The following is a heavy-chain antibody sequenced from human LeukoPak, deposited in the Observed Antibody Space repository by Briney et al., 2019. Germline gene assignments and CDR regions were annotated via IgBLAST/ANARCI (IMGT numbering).Heavy chain of an antibody. V-gene: IGHV1-69*04. CDR1: GGTFSSYA. D-gene: IGHD5-18*01. CDR2: IIPILGIA. J-gene: IGHJ4*02. CDR3: ARGVVDTAMVDY. Sequence: ASVKVSCKASGGTFSSYAISWVRQAPGQGLEWMGRIIPILGIANYAQKFQGRVTITADKSTSTAYMELSSLRSEDTAVYYCARGVVDTAMVDYWGQGTLVTVSS.